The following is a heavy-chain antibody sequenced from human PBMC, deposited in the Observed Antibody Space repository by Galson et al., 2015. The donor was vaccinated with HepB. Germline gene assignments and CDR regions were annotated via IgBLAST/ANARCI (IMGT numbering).Heavy chain of an antibody. Sequence: SLRLSCAASGFTFSSYGMHWVRQAPGKGLEWVAVISYDGSNKYYADSVKGRFTISRDNSKNTLYLQMNSLRAKDTAVYYCAKDSYSSGWYGYWGQGTLVTVSS. D-gene: IGHD6-19*01. CDR3: AKDSYSSGWYGY. V-gene: IGHV3-30*18. CDR2: ISYDGSNK. J-gene: IGHJ4*02. CDR1: GFTFSSYG.